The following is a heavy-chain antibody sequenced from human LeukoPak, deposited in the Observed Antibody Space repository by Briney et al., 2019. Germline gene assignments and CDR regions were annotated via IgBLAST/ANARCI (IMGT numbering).Heavy chain of an antibody. CDR3: ARVKWSQFDY. J-gene: IGHJ4*02. Sequence: SETLSLTCAVYGGSFSGYYWSWIRQPPGKGLEWIGEINHSGSTNYNPSLKSRVTISVDTSKNQFSLKLSSVTAADTAVYYCARVKWSQFDYWGQGTLVTVSS. CDR1: GGSFSGYY. D-gene: IGHD2-8*01. CDR2: INHSGST. V-gene: IGHV4-34*01.